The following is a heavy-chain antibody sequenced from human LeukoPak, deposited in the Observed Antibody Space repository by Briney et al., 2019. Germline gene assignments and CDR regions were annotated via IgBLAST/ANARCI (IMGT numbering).Heavy chain of an antibody. CDR3: TCSPYASGSTPHNY. V-gene: IGHV3-73*01. CDR1: GLTFSGAA. J-gene: IGHJ1*01. D-gene: IGHD3-10*01. CDR2: IRSKTNNYAT. Sequence: GGSLRLSRAASGLTFSGAAIHWVRQASGKGLEWVGRIRSKTNNYATSYAASVRGRFTVSRDDSKNTAYLQMNSLKSEDTAVYYCTCSPYASGSTPHNYWGQGTLVTVSS.